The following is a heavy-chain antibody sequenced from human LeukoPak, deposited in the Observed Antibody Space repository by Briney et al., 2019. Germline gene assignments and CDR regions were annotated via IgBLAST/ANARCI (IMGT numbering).Heavy chain of an antibody. Sequence: GGSLRLSSAASGFTFSSYSMNWVRQAPGKGLEWVSYISSSSSTIYYADSVKGRFTISRDDSKNTLFLQMNSLRAEDTAIYYCAKDSFSHNGIYDALDIWGQGTMVTVSS. CDR3: AKDSFSHNGIYDALDI. CDR1: GFTFSSYS. CDR2: ISSSSSTI. J-gene: IGHJ3*02. D-gene: IGHD2-8*01. V-gene: IGHV3-48*01.